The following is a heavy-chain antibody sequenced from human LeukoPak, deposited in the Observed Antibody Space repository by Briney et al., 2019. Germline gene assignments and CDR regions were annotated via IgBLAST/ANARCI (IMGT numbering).Heavy chain of an antibody. D-gene: IGHD2-2*01. Sequence: GGSLRLSCAASGFTFNSYGMHWVRQAPGKGLEWVAFIRYDGSNKYYADSVKGRFTISRDSSKNTLYLQMNSLRAEDTAVYYCAKDLNPYCSSTSCSARDWGQGTLVTVSS. V-gene: IGHV3-30*02. CDR1: GFTFNSYG. J-gene: IGHJ4*02. CDR2: IRYDGSNK. CDR3: AKDLNPYCSSTSCSARD.